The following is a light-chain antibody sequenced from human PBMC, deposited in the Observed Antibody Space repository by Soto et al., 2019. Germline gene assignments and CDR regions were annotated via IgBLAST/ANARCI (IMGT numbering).Light chain of an antibody. CDR3: QQSYNVLSWT. J-gene: IGKJ1*01. V-gene: IGKV3-11*01. CDR2: DAS. Sequence: EILLTQSPATLPFSPGERATLSCRASQSVSSYLAWYQQKPGQAPRLLIYDASNRATGIPARFSGSGSGTDFTLTITSLQPEDFASYYCQQSYNVLSWTFGQGTKVDNK. CDR1: QSVSSY.